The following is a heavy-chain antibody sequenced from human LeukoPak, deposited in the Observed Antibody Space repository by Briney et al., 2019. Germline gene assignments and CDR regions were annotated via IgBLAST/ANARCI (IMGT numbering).Heavy chain of an antibody. J-gene: IGHJ4*02. Sequence: ASVKVSCKASGYTFTSYGISWVRQAPGQGLEWMGWISAYNGNTNYAQKLQGRVTMTTDTSTSTAYMELRSLRSDDTAVYYCARDRVFSGYGGNCDYWGQGTLVTVSS. CDR3: ARDRVFSGYGGNCDY. V-gene: IGHV1-18*01. D-gene: IGHD4-23*01. CDR1: GYTFTSYG. CDR2: ISAYNGNT.